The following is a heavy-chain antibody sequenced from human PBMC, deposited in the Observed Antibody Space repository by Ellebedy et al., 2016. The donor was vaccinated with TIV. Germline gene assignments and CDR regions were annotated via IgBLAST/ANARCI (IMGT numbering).Heavy chain of an antibody. CDR1: GVTFSSYA. CDR3: ARGGGYYYGSGSYGWFDP. V-gene: IGHV1-69*06. Sequence: SVKVSCXASGVTFSSYAISWARQAPGQGLEWMGGIIPIFGTANYAQKFQGRVTITADKSTSTAYMELSSLRSEDTAVYYCARGGGYYYGSGSYGWFDPWGQGTLVTVSS. J-gene: IGHJ5*02. CDR2: IIPIFGTA. D-gene: IGHD3-10*01.